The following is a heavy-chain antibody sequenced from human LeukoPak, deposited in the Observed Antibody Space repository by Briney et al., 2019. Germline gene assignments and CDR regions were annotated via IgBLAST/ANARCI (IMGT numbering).Heavy chain of an antibody. J-gene: IGHJ4*02. V-gene: IGHV3-23*01. Sequence: GGSLRLSCAASGFTFSTYWMTWVRQAPGKGLEWVSAISGSGGITSYADSVKGRFTISRDNSKNTLYLQMNSLRAEDTAVYYCAKGDTTWELPHDYWGQGTLVTVSS. CDR1: GFTFSTYW. D-gene: IGHD1-26*01. CDR2: ISGSGGIT. CDR3: AKGDTTWELPHDY.